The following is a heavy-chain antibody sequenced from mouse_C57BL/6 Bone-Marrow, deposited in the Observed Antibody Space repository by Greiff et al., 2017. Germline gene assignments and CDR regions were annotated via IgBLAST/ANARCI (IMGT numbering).Heavy chain of an antibody. D-gene: IGHD3-3*01. CDR3: ARGGRGRFAY. J-gene: IGHJ3*01. CDR2: IYPRSGNT. Sequence: VKLQESGAELARPGASVKLSCKASGYTFTSYGISWVKQRPGQGLEWIGEIYPRSGNTYYNEKFKGKATLTADKSSSTAYMELRSLTSEDSAVYFCARGGRGRFAYWGQGTLVTVSA. V-gene: IGHV1-81*01. CDR1: GYTFTSYG.